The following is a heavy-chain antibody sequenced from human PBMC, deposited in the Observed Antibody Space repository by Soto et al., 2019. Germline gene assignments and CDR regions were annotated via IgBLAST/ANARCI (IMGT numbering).Heavy chain of an antibody. CDR2: IIPIFDTT. Sequence: QLHLVQSGAEVKKPGSSLKVSCKASGGTFSNSGISWVRQAPGQGLEWMGGIIPIFDTTNYAQKLQGRITIIADESTNTVYMELSNLRSADTGVYYCARAPRLVSGTLHENYFDSWGQGTLVTVSS. D-gene: IGHD4-17*01. V-gene: IGHV1-69*01. CDR3: ARAPRLVSGTLHENYFDS. CDR1: GGTFSNSG. J-gene: IGHJ4*02.